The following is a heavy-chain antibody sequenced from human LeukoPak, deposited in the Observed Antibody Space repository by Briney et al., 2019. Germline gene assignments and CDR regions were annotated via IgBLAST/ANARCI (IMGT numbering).Heavy chain of an antibody. CDR2: IRYHGSNQ. Sequence: GGSLRLSCAASGFTFTSYGMHWVRQAPGKGLEWVSFIRYHGSNQYYTDSVKGRFTISRDNSQNTLSLQMNSLRTEDTAMYFCARDLGMGTRIDYRGQGTLVTVSS. J-gene: IGHJ4*02. D-gene: IGHD1/OR15-1a*01. CDR3: ARDLGMGTRIDY. V-gene: IGHV3-30*02. CDR1: GFTFTSYG.